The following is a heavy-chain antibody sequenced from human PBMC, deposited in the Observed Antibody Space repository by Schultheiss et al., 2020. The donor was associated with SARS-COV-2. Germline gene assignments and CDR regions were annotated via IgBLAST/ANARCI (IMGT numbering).Heavy chain of an antibody. CDR1: GFTFSSYE. CDR3: ARYGGWGKPNDY. CDR2: ISSSGSTI. J-gene: IGHJ4*02. V-gene: IGHV3-48*03. Sequence: GGSLRLSCAASGFTFSSYEMNWVRQAPGKGLEWVSYISSSGSTIYYADSVKGRFTISRDNAKNSLYLQMNSLRAEDTAVYYCARYGGWGKPNDYWGQGTLVTVSS. D-gene: IGHD3-16*01.